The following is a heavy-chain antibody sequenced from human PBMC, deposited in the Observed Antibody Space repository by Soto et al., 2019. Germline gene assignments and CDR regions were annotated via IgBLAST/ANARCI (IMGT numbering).Heavy chain of an antibody. D-gene: IGHD3-10*01. CDR1: GFSLSTTGVG. CDR3: AQRLGDYGLGREGGNYFDP. CDR2: IYWDDDK. Sequence: QITLKESGPTLVRPTQTLTLTCTFSGFSLSTTGVGVGWIRQPPGKALEWLALIYWDDDKRYSPSLKSRLTITKTTSTDEVIITTTIIVPVDTATYCCAQRLGDYGLGREGGNYFDPWGQGTLVTVSS. V-gene: IGHV2-5*02. J-gene: IGHJ5*02.